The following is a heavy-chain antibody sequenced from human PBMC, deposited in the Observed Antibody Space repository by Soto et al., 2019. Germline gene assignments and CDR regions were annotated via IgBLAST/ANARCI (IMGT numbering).Heavy chain of an antibody. V-gene: IGHV1-18*01. Sequence: GASVKVSCKTSGYTFSNYGINWVRQAPGQGLEWVGWINTYNGKTNFAQRLRGRLTLTTDTSTSTAYMELMSLTSDDTAVYYCARDDILTGPERSFDYWGQGTLVTVSS. CDR2: INTYNGKT. CDR1: GYTFSNYG. CDR3: ARDDILTGPERSFDY. J-gene: IGHJ4*02. D-gene: IGHD3-9*01.